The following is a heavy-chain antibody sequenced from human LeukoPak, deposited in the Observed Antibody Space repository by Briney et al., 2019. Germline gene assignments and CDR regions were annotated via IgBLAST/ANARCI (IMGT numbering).Heavy chain of an antibody. D-gene: IGHD2-21*02. CDR3: VRARLIRLENFFDY. V-gene: IGHV3-48*03. J-gene: IGHJ4*02. CDR1: GFTFSNHE. Sequence: GGSLRLSCATPGFTFSNHEMNWVRQAPGKGLEWVAYTSRGGSDISYADSVKGRFTISTDNANSSLYLQMNSLRAEDTAVYFCVRARLIRLENFFDYWGQGTLVTVSS. CDR2: TSRGGSDI.